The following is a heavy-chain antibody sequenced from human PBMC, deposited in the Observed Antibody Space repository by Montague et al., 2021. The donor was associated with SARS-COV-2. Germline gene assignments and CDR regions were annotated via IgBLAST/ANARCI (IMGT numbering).Heavy chain of an antibody. J-gene: IGHJ4*02. Sequence: PALVKPTQTLTLTCSFSGFSLSTGGVGVDWIRLSPGKGLEWLGVIFWDDEKRYNPTLKTRLTISKGTSQNQVVITLTDMGPADTATYFCAHQYYDYVWGSYRPDYFDYWGQGTLVTVSS. CDR3: AHQYYDYVWGSYRPDYFDY. V-gene: IGHV2-5*02. D-gene: IGHD3-16*02. CDR2: IFWDDEK. CDR1: GFSLSTGGVG.